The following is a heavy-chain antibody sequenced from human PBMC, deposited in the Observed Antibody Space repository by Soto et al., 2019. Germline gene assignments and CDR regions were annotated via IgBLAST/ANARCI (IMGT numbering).Heavy chain of an antibody. CDR1: GFTFSDYY. V-gene: IGHV3-11*01. Sequence: GGSLRLSCAASGFTFSDYYMSWIRQAPGKGLEWVSYISSSGSTIYYADSVKGRFTISRDKAKNSLYLQMNSLRAEDTAVYYCARNEVAAPYYYYYMDVWGKGTTVTVSS. D-gene: IGHD6-19*01. CDR3: ARNEVAAPYYYYYMDV. J-gene: IGHJ6*03. CDR2: ISSSGSTI.